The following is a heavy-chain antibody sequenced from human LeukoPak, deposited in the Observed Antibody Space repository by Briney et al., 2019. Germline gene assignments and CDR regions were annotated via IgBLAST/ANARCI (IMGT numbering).Heavy chain of an antibody. J-gene: IGHJ3*02. D-gene: IGHD6-13*01. CDR1: GGSISSSSYC. CDR2: IYYSGST. V-gene: IGHV4-39*01. Sequence: PSETLSLTCAVSGGSISSSSYCWGWIRQPPGKGREWIGSIYYSGSTYYNPSLKSRVTISVDTSKNQFSLKLSSVTAADTAVYYCARFKVAAVLPSVAFDIWGQGTMVTVSS. CDR3: ARFKVAAVLPSVAFDI.